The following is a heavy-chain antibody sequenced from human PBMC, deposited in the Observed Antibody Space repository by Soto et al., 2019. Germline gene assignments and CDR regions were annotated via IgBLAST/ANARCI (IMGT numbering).Heavy chain of an antibody. D-gene: IGHD3-9*01. CDR2: INHSGTA. J-gene: IGHJ6*03. V-gene: IGHV4-34*01. CDR1: GGSLSGYY. Sequence: QVHLEQWGAGLLNPSETLFLTCAVYGGSLSGYYWSWVRQSPGKGLEWIGEINHSGTANYNPSLKTRVTISADTSKHQFSLRLTSVTAADSAVYYCASYHFLDLWTGSRHYMDVWGRGTPVTVSS. CDR3: ASYHFLDLWTGSRHYMDV.